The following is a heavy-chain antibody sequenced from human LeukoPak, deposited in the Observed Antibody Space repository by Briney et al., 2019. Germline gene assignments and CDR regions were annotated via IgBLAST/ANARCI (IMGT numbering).Heavy chain of an antibody. CDR1: GYSFTSYW. CDR2: IYPGDSDT. J-gene: IGHJ5*02. D-gene: IGHD2-2*01. V-gene: IGHV5-51*01. CDR3: ARHGQTGIVVVPAAEGNWFDP. Sequence: KFGESLKISCKGSGYSFTSYWIGWVRQMPGKGLEWMGIIYPGDSDTRYSPSFQGQVTISADKSISTAYLQWSSLKASDTAMYYCARHGQTGIVVVPAAEGNWFDPWGQGALVTVSS.